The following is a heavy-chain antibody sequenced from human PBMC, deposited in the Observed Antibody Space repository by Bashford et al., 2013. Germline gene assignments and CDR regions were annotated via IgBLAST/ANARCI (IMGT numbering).Heavy chain of an antibody. J-gene: IGHJ1*01. CDR2: IHYGGTT. CDR3: MLSGENFQY. V-gene: IGHV4-61*01. Sequence: SETLSLTCTVSGGSISSGSTSNYYWIWVRQTPGKGLEWIGHIHYGGTTNYNPSLKGRVSISVDTSKNQFSLKLSSVTAADTAVYYCMLSGENFQYWGQGTLVTVSS. CDR1: GGSISSGSTSNYY. D-gene: IGHD2-15*01.